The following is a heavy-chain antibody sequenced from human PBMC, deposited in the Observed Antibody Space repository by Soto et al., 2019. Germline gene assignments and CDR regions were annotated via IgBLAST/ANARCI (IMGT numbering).Heavy chain of an antibody. D-gene: IGHD5-12*01. CDR3: AREGSGYNF. CDR1: GGTFSSLG. V-gene: IGHV1-69*13. Sequence: VKVSCKASGGTFSSLGISWVRQAPGQGLEWMGGIIPVFGGPNYAQRFRGRLTITADESTSTSYMELIDLGSEDTAVYYCAREGSGYNFWGQGTQVTVSS. J-gene: IGHJ1*01. CDR2: IIPVFGGP.